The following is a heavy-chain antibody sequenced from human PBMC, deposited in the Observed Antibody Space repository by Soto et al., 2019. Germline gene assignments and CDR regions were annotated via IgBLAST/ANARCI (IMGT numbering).Heavy chain of an antibody. V-gene: IGHV3-23*01. CDR3: VSWVSPHFDY. J-gene: IGHJ4*02. CDR2: IAPIGYST. Sequence: EVQLLESGGGLVQPGGSLRLSCAVSGLTFRNHAMSWVRQAPGKGLEWVSTIAPIGYSTHYAGSVEGRLTISRDDSKSTLDLQMNSLRADDTAVYYCVSWVSPHFDYWGQGTLVSVSS. CDR1: GLTFRNHA. D-gene: IGHD2-8*01.